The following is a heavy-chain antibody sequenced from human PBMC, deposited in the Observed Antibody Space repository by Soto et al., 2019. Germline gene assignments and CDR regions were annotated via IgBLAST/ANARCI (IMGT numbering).Heavy chain of an antibody. D-gene: IGHD2-15*01. CDR2: IYTGGGT. CDR3: AGAEVEMPTP. CDR1: GFTVSSNY. J-gene: IGHJ4*02. Sequence: EVQLVESGGGLVKPGGFVRLSCAASGFTVSSNYMIWVRQAPGKGLEWISVIYTGGGTKYADSVKGIFTISRDTSRNTVYLHMDSLRVEDTAVYYCAGAEVEMPTPWGQGTLVTVSS. V-gene: IGHV3-66*01.